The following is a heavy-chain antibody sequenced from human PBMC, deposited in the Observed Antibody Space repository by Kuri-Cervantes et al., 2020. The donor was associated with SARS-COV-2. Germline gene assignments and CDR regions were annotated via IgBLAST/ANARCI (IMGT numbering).Heavy chain of an antibody. J-gene: IGHJ4*02. CDR3: ARWYGSAWLDF. CDR1: AFSFSTYT. D-gene: IGHD6-19*01. CDR2: TTPDGSET. Sequence: LSRTCAASAFSFSTYTMDWVRQAPGKGLESVADTTPDGSETYYVDSVRGRFTISRDNAKNSLYLQMNSLRAEDTAVYYCARWYGSAWLDFWGQGTLVTVSS. V-gene: IGHV3-7*01.